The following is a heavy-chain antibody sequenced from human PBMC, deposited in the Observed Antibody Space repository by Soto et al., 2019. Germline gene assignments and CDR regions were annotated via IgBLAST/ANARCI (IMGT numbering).Heavy chain of an antibody. D-gene: IGHD2-21*01. CDR2: INPSSGAT. J-gene: IGHJ6*02. Sequence: QEQLVQSGAEVKEPGASLKVSCKASGDTXXXXXXXWVRQAPGQGLEWMGRINPSSGATLYAQKFXGRLTLTTDTXTXTVYMDLNSLKSEDSAVYYCASRVLCDMDVWGQGTTVTVSS. CDR1: GDTXXXXX. CDR3: ASRVLCDMDV. V-gene: IGHV1-46*01.